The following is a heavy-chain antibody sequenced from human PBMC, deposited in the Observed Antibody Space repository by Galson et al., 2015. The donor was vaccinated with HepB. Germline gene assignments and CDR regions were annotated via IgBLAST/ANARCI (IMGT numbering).Heavy chain of an antibody. D-gene: IGHD4-17*01. J-gene: IGHJ4*02. Sequence: SVKVSCKVSGYTLTELSMHWVRQAPGQGPEWMGGFDPEDGETIYAQKFQGRVTMTEDTSTDTAYMELSSLRSEDTAVYYCATDVVRTVTTVSPFDYWGQGTLVTVSS. CDR2: FDPEDGET. V-gene: IGHV1-24*01. CDR1: GYTLTELS. CDR3: ATDVVRTVTTVSPFDY.